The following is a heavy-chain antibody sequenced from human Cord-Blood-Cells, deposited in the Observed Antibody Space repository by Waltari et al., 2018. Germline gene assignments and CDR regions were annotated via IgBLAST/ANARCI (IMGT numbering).Heavy chain of an antibody. J-gene: IGHJ4*02. V-gene: IGHV3-30*03. CDR3: AREAGGSYFDY. Sequence: QVQLVESGGGVVQPGRSLRLSCAASGFTFSSYGMHWVRQAPGKGLEGVAVISYDGSKKYYADSVKGRFTISRDNSKNTLYLQMNSLRAEDTAVYYCAREAGGSYFDYWGQGTLVTVSS. D-gene: IGHD1-26*01. CDR2: ISYDGSKK. CDR1: GFTFSSYG.